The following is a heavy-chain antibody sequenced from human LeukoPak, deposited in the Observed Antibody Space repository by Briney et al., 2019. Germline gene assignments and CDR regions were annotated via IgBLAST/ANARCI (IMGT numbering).Heavy chain of an antibody. CDR1: GFTFSTHW. CDR2: INTDGSST. J-gene: IGHJ4*02. D-gene: IGHD2-2*01. CDR3: AREFGLGYCSSTSCYVVDY. V-gene: IGHV3-74*01. Sequence: GGSLRLSCAASGFTFSTHWLHWVRQAPGEGLVWVSRINTDGSSTAYADSVKGRFTISRDNAKNTLYLQMNSLRAEDTAVYYCAREFGLGYCSSTSCYVVDYRGQGTLVTVSS.